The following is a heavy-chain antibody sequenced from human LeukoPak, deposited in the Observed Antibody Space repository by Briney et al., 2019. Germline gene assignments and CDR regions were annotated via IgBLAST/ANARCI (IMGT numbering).Heavy chain of an antibody. CDR3: ARVHRRDGYNYVNY. Sequence: SETLSLTCTVSGGSISSSSYYWGWIRQPPGKGLEWIGSIYYSGSTYYNPSLKSRVTISVDTSKNQFSLKLSSVTAADTAVYYCARVHRRDGYNYVNYWGQGTLVTVSS. CDR1: GGSISSSSYY. J-gene: IGHJ4*02. D-gene: IGHD5-24*01. V-gene: IGHV4-39*07. CDR2: IYYSGST.